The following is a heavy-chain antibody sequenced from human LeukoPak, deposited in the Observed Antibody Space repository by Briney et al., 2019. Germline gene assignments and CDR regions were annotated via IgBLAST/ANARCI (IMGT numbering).Heavy chain of an antibody. CDR1: GFTFSSNG. CDR2: ISGSGGST. Sequence: GGTLRLSCAASGFTFSSNGMSWVRQAPGKGLEWVSAISGSGGSTYYADSVKGRFTISRDNSKNTLYLQMNSLRVEDTAVYYCAKDRGIISDYWGQGTLVTVSS. J-gene: IGHJ4*02. D-gene: IGHD3-10*01. CDR3: AKDRGIISDY. V-gene: IGHV3-23*01.